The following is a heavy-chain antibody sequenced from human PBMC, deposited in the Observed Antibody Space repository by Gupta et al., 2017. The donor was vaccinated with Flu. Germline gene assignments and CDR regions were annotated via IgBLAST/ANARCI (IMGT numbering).Heavy chain of an antibody. CDR1: GFMFSGSD. CDR3: TRLERQGKNY. J-gene: IGHJ4*02. CDR2: IRSKADDYAT. D-gene: IGHD6-25*01. Sequence: EVQLVESGGGLVQPGGSLKLSCAASGFMFSGSDMHWVRQASGKGLEWVGRIRSKADDYATALAAPVKGRFTISRDDSNNTAYLHMNSLKTEDTAVYYCTRLERQGKNYWGQGTLVTVSS. V-gene: IGHV3-73*02.